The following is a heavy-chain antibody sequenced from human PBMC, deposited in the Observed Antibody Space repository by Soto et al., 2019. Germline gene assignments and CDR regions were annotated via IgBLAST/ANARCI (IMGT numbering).Heavy chain of an antibody. V-gene: IGHV4-30-4*01. CDR2: ISNSGST. D-gene: IGHD3-16*02. J-gene: IGHJ5*02. CDR3: ARFMITFGGVIVTSDP. Sequence: SETLSLTCTVSGGSVTSDEDYWSWIRQSPGKGLEWIGYISNSGSTYYNPSLKSRVTISVDTSKNQFSLKLSSVTAADTAVYYCARFMITFGGVIVTSDPWGQGTLVTVSS. CDR1: GGSVTSDEDY.